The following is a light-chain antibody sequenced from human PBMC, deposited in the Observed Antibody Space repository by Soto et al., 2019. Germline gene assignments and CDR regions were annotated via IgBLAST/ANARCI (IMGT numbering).Light chain of an antibody. CDR2: ENN. V-gene: IGLV1-51*02. CDR3: GTWDSSLGGV. CDR1: SSNIGNNY. J-gene: IGLJ3*02. Sequence: QSLLTQPPSVSAAPGQKVTISCSGSSSNIGNNYVSWYQQLPGTAPKLLIYENNKRPSGIPDRFSGSKSGTSATLGITGLQTGDEADYYCGTWDSSLGGVFGGGTKLTVL.